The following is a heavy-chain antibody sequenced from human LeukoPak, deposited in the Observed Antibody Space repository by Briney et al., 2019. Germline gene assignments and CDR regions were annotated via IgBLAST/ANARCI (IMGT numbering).Heavy chain of an antibody. CDR1: GYSFTSYW. J-gene: IGHJ4*02. Sequence: GESLKISCKGSGYSFTSYWIGWVRQMPGKGLEWRGIIYPGDSDTRYSPSFQGQVTISADKSISTAYLQWSSLKAADTAMYYCARGDDSSGYLTSFDYWGQGTLVTVSS. V-gene: IGHV5-51*01. D-gene: IGHD3-22*01. CDR3: ARGDDSSGYLTSFDY. CDR2: IYPGDSDT.